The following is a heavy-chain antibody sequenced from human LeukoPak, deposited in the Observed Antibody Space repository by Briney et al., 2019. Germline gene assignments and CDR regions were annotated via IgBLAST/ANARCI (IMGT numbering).Heavy chain of an antibody. D-gene: IGHD3-16*01. CDR1: GFTFSSYA. CDR3: AKGVDASGIYYYFYMDV. Sequence: GGSLRLSCAASGFTFSSYAISWVRQAPGKGLEWVSGISGSGGGRYYADSVKGRFTISRDNSKNTLYLQMNNLRAEDTAVYYCAKGVDASGIYYYFYMDVWGKGTTVTVSS. V-gene: IGHV3-23*01. CDR2: ISGSGGGR. J-gene: IGHJ6*03.